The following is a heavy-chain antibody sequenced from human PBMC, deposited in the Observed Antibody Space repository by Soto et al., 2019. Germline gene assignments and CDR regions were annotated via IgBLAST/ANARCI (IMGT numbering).Heavy chain of an antibody. J-gene: IGHJ4*02. CDR2: ISGGGGNT. D-gene: IGHD6-6*01. CDR3: AKDFIAPRGFDS. V-gene: IGHV3-23*01. Sequence: GGSLRLSCAASGFTFSSYAMSWVRQAPGKGLEWVSGISGGGGNTFYADSVKGRFTISRDNSRYTLYLQMNSLRAEDTAVYYCAKDFIAPRGFDSWGQGTLVTVSS. CDR1: GFTFSSYA.